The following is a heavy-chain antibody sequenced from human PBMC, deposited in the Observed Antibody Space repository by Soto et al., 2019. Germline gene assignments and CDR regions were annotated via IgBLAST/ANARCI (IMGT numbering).Heavy chain of an antibody. D-gene: IGHD2-15*01. J-gene: IGHJ6*02. Sequence: ASVKVSCKASEGTFSSYTISWVRQAPGQGLEWMGRIIPILGIANYAQKFQGRVTITADKSTSTAYMELSSLRSEDTAVYYCARDRGYCSGGSCYGYYYGMDVWG. CDR2: IIPILGIA. CDR1: EGTFSSYT. V-gene: IGHV1-69*04. CDR3: ARDRGYCSGGSCYGYYYGMDV.